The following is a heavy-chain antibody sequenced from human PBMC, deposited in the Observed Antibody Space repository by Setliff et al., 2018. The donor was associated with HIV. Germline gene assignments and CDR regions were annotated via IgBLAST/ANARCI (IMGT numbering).Heavy chain of an antibody. CDR2: ISGSGGTT. D-gene: IGHD6-13*01. J-gene: IGHJ4*02. Sequence: GGSLRLSCAASGFTFSSYAMSWVRQAPGKGLEWVSAISGSGGTTYYADSVKGRFTISRDNSENTLYLQMNSLRADDTAVYYCAKWASLTASSWDYWGQGTLVTVSS. V-gene: IGHV3-23*01. CDR3: AKWASLTASSWDY. CDR1: GFTFSSYA.